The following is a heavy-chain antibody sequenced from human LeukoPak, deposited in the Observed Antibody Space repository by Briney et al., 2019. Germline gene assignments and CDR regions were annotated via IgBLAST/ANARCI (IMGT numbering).Heavy chain of an antibody. CDR3: ARESRGYGANAFDI. J-gene: IGHJ3*02. D-gene: IGHD5-12*01. CDR2: ISSSGSTI. V-gene: IGHV3-48*03. Sequence: GGSLRLSCAASGYTFSSYEMNWVRQVPGKGLEWVSYISSSGSTIYYADSVKGRFTISGDNAKNSLYLQMNSLRAEVTTVYYCARESRGYGANAFDIWGQGTMVTVSS. CDR1: GYTFSSYE.